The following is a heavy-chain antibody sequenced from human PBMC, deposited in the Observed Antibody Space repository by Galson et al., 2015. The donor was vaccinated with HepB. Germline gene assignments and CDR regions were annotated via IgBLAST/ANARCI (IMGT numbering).Heavy chain of an antibody. J-gene: IGHJ4*02. Sequence: QSGAEVKKPGEFLRIACKGSGYRFTSHWITWVRQRPGKGLEWMGRIDPSDSYINYSPSFQGHVTISVDKSVATAYLQWSSLTASDTAMYYCARGTSGYYWYFDFWGQGTLVTVSS. CDR1: GYRFTSHW. CDR2: IDPSDSYI. D-gene: IGHD3-22*01. V-gene: IGHV5-10-1*01. CDR3: ARGTSGYYWYFDF.